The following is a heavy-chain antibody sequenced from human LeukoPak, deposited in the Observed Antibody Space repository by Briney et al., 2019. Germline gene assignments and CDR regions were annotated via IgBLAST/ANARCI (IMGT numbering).Heavy chain of an antibody. CDR3: ARHYYDRSGAFDI. Sequence: GGSLRLSCAASGFTFSSYSMDWVRQAPGKGLEWVSSISSSSSYIYYADSVKGRFTISRDNAKNSLYLQMNSLRAEDTAVYYCARHYYDRSGAFDIWGQGTMVTVSS. V-gene: IGHV3-21*01. CDR2: ISSSSSYI. D-gene: IGHD3-22*01. J-gene: IGHJ3*02. CDR1: GFTFSSYS.